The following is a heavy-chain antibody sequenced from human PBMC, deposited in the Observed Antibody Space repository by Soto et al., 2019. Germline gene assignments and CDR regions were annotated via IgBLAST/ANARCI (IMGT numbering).Heavy chain of an antibody. J-gene: IGHJ6*02. D-gene: IGHD2-15*01. CDR1: GYSFTSYW. V-gene: IGHV5-10-1*01. CDR2: IDPSDSYT. CDR3: ARQVVAATPGHYYYGMDV. Sequence: PGESLKISCXGSGYSFTSYWISWVRQMPGKGLEWMGRIDPSDSYTNYSPSFQGHVTISADKSISTAYLQWSSLKASDTAMYYCARQVVAATPGHYYYGMDVWGQGTTVTVSS.